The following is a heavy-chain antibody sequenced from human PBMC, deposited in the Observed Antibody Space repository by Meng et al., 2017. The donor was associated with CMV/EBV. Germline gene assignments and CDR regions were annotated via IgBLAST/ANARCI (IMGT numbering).Heavy chain of an antibody. D-gene: IGHD3-3*01. CDR2: IKQDGSEK. CDR1: GFTFSSYW. V-gene: IGHV3-7*01. J-gene: IGHJ3*02. Sequence: GGSLRLSCAASGFTFSSYWMSWVRQAPGKGLEWVANIKQDGSEKYYVDSVKGRFTISRDNAKNSLYLQMNSLRAEDTAVYYCARDKEEITIFGVVIIFRQGGAFDIWGQGTMVTVSS. CDR3: ARDKEEITIFGVVIIFRQGGAFDI.